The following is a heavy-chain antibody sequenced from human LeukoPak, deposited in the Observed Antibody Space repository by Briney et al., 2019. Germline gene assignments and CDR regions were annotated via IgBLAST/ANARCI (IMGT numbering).Heavy chain of an antibody. CDR3: AREYHPYYYYYMDV. V-gene: IGHV4-4*07. CDR1: GGSISSYY. CDR2: IYTSGST. J-gene: IGHJ6*03. D-gene: IGHD1-14*01. Sequence: PSETLSLTCTVSGGSISSYYWSWIRQPAGKGLEWIGRIYTSGSTNYNPSLKSRVTMSVDTSKNQFSLKLSSATAADTAVYYCAREYHPYYYYYMDVWGKGTTVTVSS.